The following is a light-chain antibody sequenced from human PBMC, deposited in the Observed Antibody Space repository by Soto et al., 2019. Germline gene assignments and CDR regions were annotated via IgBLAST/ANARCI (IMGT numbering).Light chain of an antibody. CDR3: QQRSN. CDR1: QSVSSY. CDR2: DAS. V-gene: IGKV3-11*01. J-gene: IGKJ5*01. Sequence: EIVLTQSPATLSLSPWEIATLSCGASQSVSSYLAWYQQKPGQAPRLLIYDASNRATGIPARFSFSGSGTDFTLTISSLEPEDFAVYYCQQRSNFGQGTRLEIK.